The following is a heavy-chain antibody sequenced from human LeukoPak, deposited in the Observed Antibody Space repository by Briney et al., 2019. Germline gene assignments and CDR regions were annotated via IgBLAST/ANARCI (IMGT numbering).Heavy chain of an antibody. Sequence: GESLKISCKGSGYSFTSYWIGWVRQMPGKGLEWMGIIYPGDSDTRYSPSFQGQVTISADKSISTAYLQWSSLKASDTAMYYCARSGWFGESLSLFDYWGQGTLVTVSS. J-gene: IGHJ4*02. V-gene: IGHV5-51*01. CDR1: GYSFTSYW. D-gene: IGHD3-10*01. CDR3: ARSGWFGESLSLFDY. CDR2: IYPGDSDT.